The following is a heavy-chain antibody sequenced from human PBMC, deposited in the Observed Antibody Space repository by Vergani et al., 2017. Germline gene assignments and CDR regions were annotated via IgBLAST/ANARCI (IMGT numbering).Heavy chain of an antibody. J-gene: IGHJ5*02. D-gene: IGHD3-10*01. V-gene: IGHV4-61*02. Sequence: QVQLQESGPGLVKPSQTLSLTCTVSGGSISSGSYYWSWIRQPAGKGLEWIGRIYTSGSTNYNPSLKSRVTISVDTSKNQFSLKLSSVTAADTAVYYWAXGLGDTYYYGSGSFWFDPWGQGTLVTVSS. CDR3: AXGLGDTYYYGSGSFWFDP. CDR1: GGSISSGSYY. CDR2: IYTSGST.